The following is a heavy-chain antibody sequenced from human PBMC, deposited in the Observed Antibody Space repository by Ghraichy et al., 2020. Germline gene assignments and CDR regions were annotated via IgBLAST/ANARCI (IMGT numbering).Heavy chain of an antibody. CDR3: AHTVSSGYEGSGSYYADH. CDR1: GFSLTSSGVG. CDR2: IYWDDDL. D-gene: IGHD3-10*01. V-gene: IGHV2-5*02. Sequence: SGPTLVKPTQTLTLTCTFSGFSLTSSGVGVGWNRQPPGKAPEWVALIYWDDDLRYSPSLRSRLTITKDTSKNQVVLTMTNMDPVDTATYYCAHTVSSGYEGSGSYYADHWGQGTLVTVSP. J-gene: IGHJ4*02.